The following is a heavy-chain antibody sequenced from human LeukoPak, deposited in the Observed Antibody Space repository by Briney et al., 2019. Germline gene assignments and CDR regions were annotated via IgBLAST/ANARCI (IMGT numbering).Heavy chain of an antibody. V-gene: IGHV1-2*02. CDR3: ARNERFCNGDTHYPALGY. J-gene: IGHJ4*02. CDR2: INPNTGAT. CDR1: GYTFTVYY. D-gene: IGHD2-15*01. Sequence: ASVKVSCKASGYTFTVYYMFWVRQAPGQGLEWMGWINPNTGATKYAQNFQGRVTLTRDTSIRTTFMELSSLRSDDTAFYYCARNERFCNGDTHYPALGYWARGTLVTVSS.